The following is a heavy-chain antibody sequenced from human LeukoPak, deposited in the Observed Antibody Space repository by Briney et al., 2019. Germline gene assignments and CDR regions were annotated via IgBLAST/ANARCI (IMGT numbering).Heavy chain of an antibody. CDR2: ISETGGTT. V-gene: IGHV3-23*01. CDR1: GFTFSSYA. D-gene: IGHD6-13*01. Sequence: GGSLRLSCAGSGFTFSSYAMSWVRQAPGKGLEWVSAISETGGTTYGADSVKGRFTISRDNSKSTLYLQMNSLRAEDTAVYYCARAAAGRDGYYYYYYYMDVWGKGTTVTVSS. CDR3: ARAAAGRDGYYYYYYYMDV. J-gene: IGHJ6*03.